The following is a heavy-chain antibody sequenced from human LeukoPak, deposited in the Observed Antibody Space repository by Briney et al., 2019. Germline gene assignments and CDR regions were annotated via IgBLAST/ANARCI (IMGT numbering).Heavy chain of an antibody. Sequence: GGSLRLSCAASGFTFSSYAMSWVRQAPGKGLEWVSAISGSGGSTYYADSVKGRFTISRDNSTNTLYLQMNSLRAEDTAVYYCAKSTTKAHYYDSSGYPYWGQGTLVTVSS. CDR1: GFTFSSYA. CDR2: ISGSGGST. D-gene: IGHD3-22*01. V-gene: IGHV3-23*01. J-gene: IGHJ4*02. CDR3: AKSTTKAHYYDSSGYPY.